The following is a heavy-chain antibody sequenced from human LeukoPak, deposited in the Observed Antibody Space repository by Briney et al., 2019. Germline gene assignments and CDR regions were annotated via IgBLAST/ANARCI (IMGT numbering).Heavy chain of an antibody. J-gene: IGHJ6*03. CDR3: ASRSGSYSPIYYYYMDV. Sequence: ASVKVSCKASGGTFSSYAISWVRQAPGQGLEWMGGIIPIFGTANYAQKFQGRVTITADESTSTAYMELSSLGSEDTAVYYCASRSGSYSPIYYYYMDVWGKGTTVTVSS. CDR1: GGTFSSYA. V-gene: IGHV1-69*01. CDR2: IIPIFGTA. D-gene: IGHD1-26*01.